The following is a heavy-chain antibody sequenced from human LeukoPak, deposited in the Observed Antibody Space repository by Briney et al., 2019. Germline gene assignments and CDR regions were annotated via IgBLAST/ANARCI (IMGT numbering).Heavy chain of an antibody. V-gene: IGHV3-33*06. Sequence: GGSLRLSCAASGFTFSSYGMHWVRQAPGKGLEWVAVIWYDGSNKYYADSVKGRFTISRDNSKNTLYLQMNSLRAEDTAVYYCAKGIAAAGIIVYFDYWGQGTLVTVSS. CDR3: AKGIAAAGIIVYFDY. J-gene: IGHJ4*02. CDR1: GFTFSSYG. CDR2: IWYDGSNK. D-gene: IGHD6-13*01.